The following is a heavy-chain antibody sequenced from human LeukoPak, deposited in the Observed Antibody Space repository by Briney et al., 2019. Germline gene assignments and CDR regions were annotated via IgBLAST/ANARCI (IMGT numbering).Heavy chain of an antibody. D-gene: IGHD4-17*01. J-gene: IGHJ5*02. Sequence: NPSETLSLTCAVYGGSFSGYYWSWIRQPPGKGLEWIGEINHSGSTNYNPSLKSRVTISVDTSKNQFSLKLSSVTAADTAVYYCARVSPVDYGGNSDRWFDPWGQGTLVTVPS. CDR1: GGSFSGYY. CDR3: ARVSPVDYGGNSDRWFDP. CDR2: INHSGST. V-gene: IGHV4-34*01.